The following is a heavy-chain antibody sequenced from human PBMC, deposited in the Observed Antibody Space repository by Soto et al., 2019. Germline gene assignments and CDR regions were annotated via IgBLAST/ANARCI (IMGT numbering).Heavy chain of an antibody. CDR3: GRVAVVTVAGQHYYGMDV. CDR1: GFTFSDHF. CDR2: IRNKPNSYTT. J-gene: IGHJ6*02. V-gene: IGHV3-72*01. D-gene: IGHD2-21*02. Sequence: LRLSCAASGFTFSDHFMDWVRQAPGKGLEWVGRIRNKPNSYTTEYAASVKGRFTISRDDSKNSLYLQMNSLKTEDTAVYYRGRVAVVTVAGQHYYGMDVWGQGTTVTVSS.